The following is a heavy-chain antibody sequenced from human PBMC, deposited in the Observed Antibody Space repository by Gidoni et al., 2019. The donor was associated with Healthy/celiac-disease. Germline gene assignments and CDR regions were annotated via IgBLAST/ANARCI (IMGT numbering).Heavy chain of an antibody. CDR1: GFTFSSYA. Sequence: QVQLVESGGGVVQPGRSLRLSCAASGFTFSSYAMHWVRQAPGKGLEWVAVISYDGSNKYYADSVKGRFTISRDNSKNTLYLQMNSLRAEDTAVYYCAREDHYDFWSGYYNSYYYGMDVWGQGTTVTVSS. V-gene: IGHV3-30*04. J-gene: IGHJ6*02. D-gene: IGHD3-3*01. CDR3: AREDHYDFWSGYYNSYYYGMDV. CDR2: ISYDGSNK.